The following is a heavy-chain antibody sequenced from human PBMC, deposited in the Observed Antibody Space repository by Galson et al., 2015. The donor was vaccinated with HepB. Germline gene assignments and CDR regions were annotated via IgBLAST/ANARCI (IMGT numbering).Heavy chain of an antibody. V-gene: IGHV1-18*01. CDR3: ARGIEDLFTTRFDP. CDR1: DYSFNRYA. D-gene: IGHD3-22*01. Sequence: SVKVSCKASDYSFNRYAIVWVRQAPGQRLEWMGWIRVHNGDTKFAQNLQDRVTLTTDISTNTAYMELRSLRSDDTAVYYCARGIEDLFTTRFDPWGQGTLVTVSS. CDR2: IRVHNGDT. J-gene: IGHJ5*02.